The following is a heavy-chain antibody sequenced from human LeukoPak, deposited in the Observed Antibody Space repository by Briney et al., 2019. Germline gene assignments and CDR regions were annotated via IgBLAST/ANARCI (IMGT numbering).Heavy chain of an antibody. CDR2: ISSSGSTI. CDR1: GFTFRSYE. Sequence: GGSLRLSCADSGFTFRSYEMNWVCQAPGKGLEWVSYISSSGSTIYYADSVKGRFTISRDNAKISLYLQMNSLRAEDTAVYYCARRPGGFDDWGQGTLVTVSS. CDR3: ARRPGGFDD. J-gene: IGHJ4*02. D-gene: IGHD1-26*01. V-gene: IGHV3-48*03.